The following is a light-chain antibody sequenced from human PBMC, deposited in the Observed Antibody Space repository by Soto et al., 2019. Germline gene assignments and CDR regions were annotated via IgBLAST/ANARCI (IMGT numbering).Light chain of an antibody. CDR2: DAS. J-gene: IGKJ1*01. CDR3: HPGANLPGR. V-gene: IGKV3-11*01. Sequence: DIVLTQSPGTLSLSPGEKATLSGRASQSVYNYLAWYPQQPGQAPRLLIYDASARATGLPARFSGRGSGTDFTLHNSGLEPEDSAIYYCHPGANLPGRFGQGTKVE. CDR1: QSVYNY.